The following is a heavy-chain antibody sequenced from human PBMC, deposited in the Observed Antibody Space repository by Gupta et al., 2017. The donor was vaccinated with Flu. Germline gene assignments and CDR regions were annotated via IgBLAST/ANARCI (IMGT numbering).Heavy chain of an antibody. CDR3: ATKDDSRHPIF. Sequence: EVQLVESGGGLVQPGGSLRLSCTGSGFSFPFYEMNWVRQAPGKGLEWISYISASGRVIHYADSVKGRFAISRDDAKNSAYLQMSSLKGEDTAVYYCATKDDSRHPIFWGEGTTVTVSS. D-gene: IGHD6-13*01. J-gene: IGHJ6*04. CDR1: GFSFPFYE. V-gene: IGHV3-48*03. CDR2: ISASGRVI.